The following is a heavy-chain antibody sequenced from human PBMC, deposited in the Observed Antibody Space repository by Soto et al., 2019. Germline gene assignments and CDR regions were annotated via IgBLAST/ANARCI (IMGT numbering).Heavy chain of an antibody. CDR3: AALGSSGYYDLDY. D-gene: IGHD3-22*01. J-gene: IGHJ4*02. CDR1: GFTFTSSA. V-gene: IGHV1-58*01. CDR2: IVVGSGNT. Sequence: SVKVSCKASGFTFTSSAVQWVRQARGQRLEWIGWIVVGSGNTNYAQKFQERVTITRDMSTSTAYMELSSLRSEDTAVYYCAALGSSGYYDLDYWGQGTLVTVSS.